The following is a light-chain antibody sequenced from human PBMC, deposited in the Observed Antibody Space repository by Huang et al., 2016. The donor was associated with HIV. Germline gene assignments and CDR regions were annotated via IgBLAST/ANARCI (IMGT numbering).Light chain of an antibody. CDR3: QHRSNWPPIS. CDR2: DAS. V-gene: IGKV3-11*01. J-gene: IGKJ5*01. CDR1: QSVGNY. Sequence: EIVLTQSPATLSLSPGERATLSCRASQSVGNYFAWYQQKPGQSPRLLIYDASDRASGIPDRFSGSGSGTDFTLTISSLEPEDFAVYYCQHRSNWPPISFGQGTRLE.